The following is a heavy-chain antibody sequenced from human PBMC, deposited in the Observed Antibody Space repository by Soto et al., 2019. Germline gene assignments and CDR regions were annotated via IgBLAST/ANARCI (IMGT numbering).Heavy chain of an antibody. Sequence: GGSLRLSCAASGFTFSSYGMHWVRQAPGKGLEWVAVISYDGSNKYYADSVKGRFTISRDNSKNTLYLQMNSLRAEDTAVYYCAKDQNPTGYSSGWYYYYYGMDVWGPGTTVTVSS. CDR1: GFTFSSYG. CDR2: ISYDGSNK. V-gene: IGHV3-30*18. J-gene: IGHJ6*02. CDR3: AKDQNPTGYSSGWYYYYYGMDV. D-gene: IGHD6-19*01.